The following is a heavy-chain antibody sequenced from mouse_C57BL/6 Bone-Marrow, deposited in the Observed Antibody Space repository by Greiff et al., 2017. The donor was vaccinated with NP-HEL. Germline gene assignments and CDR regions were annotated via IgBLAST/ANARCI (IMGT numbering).Heavy chain of an antibody. J-gene: IGHJ3*01. D-gene: IGHD2-4*01. CDR1: GFNIKDDY. CDR2: IDPENGYT. CDR3: TQGLRPFAY. Sequence: EVQLVESGAELVRPGASVKLSCTASGFNIKDDYMHWVKQRPEQGLEWIGWIDPENGYTEYASKFQGKATITADTSSNTAYLQLSSLTSEDTAVYYCTQGLRPFAYWGQGTLVTVSA. V-gene: IGHV14-4*01.